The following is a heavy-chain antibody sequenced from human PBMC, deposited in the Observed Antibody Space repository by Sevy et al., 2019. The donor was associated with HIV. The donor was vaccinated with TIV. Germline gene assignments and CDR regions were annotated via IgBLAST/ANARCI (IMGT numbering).Heavy chain of an antibody. J-gene: IGHJ4*02. CDR2: ISWNSESM. D-gene: IGHD6-13*01. CDR3: TKDMSASAYEAASAAADTPFNIFDY. V-gene: IGHV3-9*01. Sequence: GGSLRLSCAASGFTFDDYAMHWVRQPPGKGPEWVSGISWNSESMAYADSVKGRFTISRDNAKNSLILQMNSLVPEDTALYYCTKDMSASAYEAASAAADTPFNIFDYWGQGTLVTVSS. CDR1: GFTFDDYA.